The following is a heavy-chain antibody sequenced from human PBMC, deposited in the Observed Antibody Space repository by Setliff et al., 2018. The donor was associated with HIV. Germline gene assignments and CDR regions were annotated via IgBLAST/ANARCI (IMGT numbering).Heavy chain of an antibody. Sequence: SETLSLTCTVSGGSISTSYWNWIRQPPGKGLEWIACIYISGTTNYNPSLKSRVTISLDTSRNQFSLKLGSVTAADTAMYYCAREHCSGGSCNGFDIWGQGTMVT. J-gene: IGHJ3*02. D-gene: IGHD2-15*01. CDR2: IYISGTT. V-gene: IGHV4-4*09. CDR3: AREHCSGGSCNGFDI. CDR1: GGSISTSY.